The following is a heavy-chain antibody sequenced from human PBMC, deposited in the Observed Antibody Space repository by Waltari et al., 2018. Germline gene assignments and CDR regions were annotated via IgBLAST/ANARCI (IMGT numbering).Heavy chain of an antibody. CDR2: ISSSGSTT. CDR1: EFPFSTSV. V-gene: IGHV3-48*02. Sequence: QLVQSGGGLVQPGGSLRLSWAASEFPFSTSVMNWVLQAPGKGLEWLAYISSSGSTTYYADSVKGRFTISRDNAKNSLYLQMNSLRDEDTAVYYCAGTFYFDSWGQGTLVTVSS. CDR3: AGTFYFDS. J-gene: IGHJ4*02.